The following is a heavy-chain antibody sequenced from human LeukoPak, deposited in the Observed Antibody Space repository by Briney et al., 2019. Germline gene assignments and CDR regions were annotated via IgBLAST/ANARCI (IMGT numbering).Heavy chain of an antibody. CDR1: GGSISSYY. J-gene: IGHJ4*02. D-gene: IGHD6-19*01. Sequence: PSETLSLTCTVSGGSISSYYWSWIRQPPGKGLEWIGYIYYSGSTNYNPSLKSRVTISVDTSKNQFSLKLTSVTAADTAVYYCARITDLSVATDYWGQGTLVTVSS. V-gene: IGHV4-59*08. CDR2: IYYSGST. CDR3: ARITDLSVATDY.